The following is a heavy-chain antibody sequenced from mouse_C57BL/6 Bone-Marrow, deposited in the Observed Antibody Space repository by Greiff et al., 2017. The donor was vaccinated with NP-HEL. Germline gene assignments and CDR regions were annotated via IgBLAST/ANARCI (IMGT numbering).Heavy chain of an antibody. D-gene: IGHD1-1*01. CDR2: IHPNRGST. Sequence: QVQLQQPGAELVKPGASVKLSCKASGYTFTSYWMHWVKQRPGQGLEWIGMIHPNRGSTNYNEKFKSKATLTVDKSSSTAYMKLSSLTSEDSAVYYCARAVITTVDGYAMDYWGQGTSVTVSS. V-gene: IGHV1-64*01. CDR1: GYTFTSYW. J-gene: IGHJ4*01. CDR3: ARAVITTVDGYAMDY.